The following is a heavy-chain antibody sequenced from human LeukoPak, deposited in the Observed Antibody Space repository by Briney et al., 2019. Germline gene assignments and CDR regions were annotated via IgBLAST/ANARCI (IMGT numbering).Heavy chain of an antibody. J-gene: IGHJ4*02. CDR2: VCYTGST. CDR1: GGSVNSETYC. Sequence: SETLSLTCTVSGGSVNSETYCWTWIRQPPGKGLEWIGFVCYTGSTNYYPSLTSRVTISVDTSKNHFSLKLRSVTAADTAVYYCARHRGLGFDYWGQGTLVTVSS. CDR3: ARHRGLGFDY. V-gene: IGHV4-61*03.